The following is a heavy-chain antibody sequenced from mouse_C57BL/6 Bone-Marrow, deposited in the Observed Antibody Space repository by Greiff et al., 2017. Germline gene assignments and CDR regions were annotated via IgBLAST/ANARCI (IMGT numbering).Heavy chain of an antibody. V-gene: IGHV2-5*01. D-gene: IGHD4-1*01. CDR2: IWRGGST. CDR1: GFSLTSYG. Sequence: VQLKESGPGLVQPSQSLSITCTVSGFSLTSYGVHWVRQSPGKGLEWLGVIWRGGSTDYNAAFMSRLSITKDNSKSQVFFKMNSLQADDTAIYYCAKTNWGYYYAMDYWGQGTSVTVSS. J-gene: IGHJ4*01. CDR3: AKTNWGYYYAMDY.